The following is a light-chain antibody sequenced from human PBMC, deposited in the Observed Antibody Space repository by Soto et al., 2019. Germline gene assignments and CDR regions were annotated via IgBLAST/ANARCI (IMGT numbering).Light chain of an antibody. CDR2: WAS. Sequence: DIVMTQSPDSLAVSLGERATINCKYSQSVLHSSNNKNYLTWYQQKPGQPPKLLIYWASTRESGVPDRFSGSGSGTDFTLTISSLQAEDVAVYYCQQYYSTITFGQGTRLEIK. V-gene: IGKV4-1*01. J-gene: IGKJ5*01. CDR3: QQYYSTIT. CDR1: QSVLHSSNNKNY.